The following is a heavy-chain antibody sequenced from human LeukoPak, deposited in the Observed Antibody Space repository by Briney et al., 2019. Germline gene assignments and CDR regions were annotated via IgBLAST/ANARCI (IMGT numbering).Heavy chain of an antibody. CDR2: ISSSGST. CDR1: GDSISSGDYY. CDR3: ARQRSSSWYRKNWFDP. J-gene: IGHJ5*02. Sequence: PSQTLFLTCTVSGDSISSGDYYWSWIRQPAGKGLEWIGRISSSGSTNYNPSLKSRVTISVDTSKNQFSLKLSSVTAADTAVYYCARQRSSSWYRKNWFDPWGQGTLVTVSS. V-gene: IGHV4-61*02. D-gene: IGHD6-13*01.